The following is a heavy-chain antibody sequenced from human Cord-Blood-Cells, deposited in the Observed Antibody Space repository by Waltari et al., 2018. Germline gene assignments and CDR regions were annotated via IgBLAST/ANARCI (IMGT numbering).Heavy chain of an antibody. CDR3: ARAHPIVVVPAALEFDP. V-gene: IGHV1-8*03. CDR2: MNPNSGNT. Sequence: QVQLVQSGAEVKKPGASVKVSCKASGYTFTSYDINWVRQATGTGLEWMGWMNPNSGNTGYAQKFQGRVTITRNTSISTAYMELSSLRSEDTAVYYCARAHPIVVVPAALEFDPWGQGTLVTVSS. J-gene: IGHJ5*02. D-gene: IGHD2-2*01. CDR1: GYTFTSYD.